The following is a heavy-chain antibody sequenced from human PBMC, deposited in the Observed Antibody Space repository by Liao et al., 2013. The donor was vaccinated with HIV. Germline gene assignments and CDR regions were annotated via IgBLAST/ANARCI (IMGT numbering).Heavy chain of an antibody. CDR3: ARVDQYYDYWRGYENWFDP. V-gene: IGHV4-61*02. J-gene: IGHJ5*02. Sequence: QVQLQESGPGLVKPSQTLSLTCTVSGGSISSGSYYWSWIRQPAGKRLEWIGRIYTSGSTKYNPSLKTRVTLSLDTSKNQFSLKLSSVTAADTAVYYCARVDQYYDYWRGYENWFDPWGQGTLVTVSS. D-gene: IGHD3-3*01. CDR2: IYTSGST. CDR1: GGSISSGSYY.